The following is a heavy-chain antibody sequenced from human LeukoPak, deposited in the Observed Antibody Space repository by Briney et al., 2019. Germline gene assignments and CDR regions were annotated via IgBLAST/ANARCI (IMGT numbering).Heavy chain of an antibody. V-gene: IGHV4-34*01. Sequence: SETLSLTCAVYGGSFSDYFWNWVRPPPGRGLEGIGEINQRGSSTYNPSLKSRVTMSVDTSKNQLSLKMTSVTAADTAVYYCASIHQVRGSHTFDIWGQGTMVTVSS. J-gene: IGHJ3*02. D-gene: IGHD3-10*01. CDR3: ASIHQVRGSHTFDI. CDR2: INQRGSS. CDR1: GGSFSDYF.